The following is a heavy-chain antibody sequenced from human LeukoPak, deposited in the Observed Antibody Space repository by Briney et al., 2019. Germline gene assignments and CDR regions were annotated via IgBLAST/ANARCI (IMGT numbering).Heavy chain of an antibody. CDR3: AKGPGQVYPGTHAFDI. CDR2: ISGSGGRT. J-gene: IGHJ3*02. D-gene: IGHD6-13*01. V-gene: IGHV3-23*01. Sequence: PGGSLRLSCAASGFTFSSYAMSWVRQAPGKGLEWVSAISGSGGRTYYADSVKGRFTISRDNSKNTLYLQMNSLRAEDTAVYYCAKGPGQVYPGTHAFDIWGQGTMVTVSS. CDR1: GFTFSSYA.